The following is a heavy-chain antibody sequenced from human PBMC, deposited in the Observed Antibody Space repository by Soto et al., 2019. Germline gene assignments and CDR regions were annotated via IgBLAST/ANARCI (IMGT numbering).Heavy chain of an antibody. J-gene: IGHJ4*02. D-gene: IGHD3-22*01. CDR3: ARDREYYESSGLYFDY. CDR1: GGSFSDFY. CDR2: INHSGST. Sequence: SETLSLTCAVYGGSFSDFYWNFIRQPPGKGLEWIGEINHSGSTNYNPSLKSRVTISVDTSKNQFSLKLISVTAADTAVYYCARDREYYESSGLYFDYWGQGTLVTV. V-gene: IGHV4-34*01.